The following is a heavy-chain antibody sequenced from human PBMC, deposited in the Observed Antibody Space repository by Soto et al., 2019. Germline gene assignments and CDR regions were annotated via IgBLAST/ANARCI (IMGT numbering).Heavy chain of an antibody. Sequence: GWSLRLSCAASGFTFSSYSMDWVRQAPGKGLEWVSSISSSSSYIYYADSVKGRFTISRDNAKNSLYLQMNSLRAEDTAVYYCASGIAVAGNNWLDPWGQGTLVTVSS. J-gene: IGHJ5*02. V-gene: IGHV3-21*01. CDR2: ISSSSSYI. CDR3: ASGIAVAGNNWLDP. D-gene: IGHD6-19*01. CDR1: GFTFSSYS.